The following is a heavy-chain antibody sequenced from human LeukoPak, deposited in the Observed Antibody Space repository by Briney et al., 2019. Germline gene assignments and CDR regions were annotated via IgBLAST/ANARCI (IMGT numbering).Heavy chain of an antibody. CDR3: ARDLSGSLHTAMEAGGFDY. CDR1: GFTFSSYW. CDR2: IKQDGSEK. V-gene: IGHV3-7*01. D-gene: IGHD5-18*01. J-gene: IGHJ4*02. Sequence: PGGSLRLSCAASGFTFSSYWMSWVRQAPGKGLEWVANIKQDGSEKYYADSVKGRFTISRDNSKNTLYLQMNSLRAEDTAVYYCARDLSGSLHTAMEAGGFDYWGQGTLVTVSS.